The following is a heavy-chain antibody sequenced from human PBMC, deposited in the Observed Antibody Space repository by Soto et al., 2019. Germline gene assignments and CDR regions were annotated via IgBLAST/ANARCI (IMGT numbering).Heavy chain of an antibody. CDR2: ISSSSSYI. CDR1: GFTFSSYT. D-gene: IGHD3-16*01. CDR3: AGARGGDLKAFDI. J-gene: IGHJ3*02. V-gene: IGHV3-21*01. Sequence: EVQLVESGGGLVKPGGSLRLSCAAFGFTFSSYTMNWVRQAPGKGLEWVSSISSSSSYIYYADSVKGRFTISRDNAKTSLYLQMNSLSAEDTAVYYCAGARGGDLKAFDIWGQGTMVTVSS.